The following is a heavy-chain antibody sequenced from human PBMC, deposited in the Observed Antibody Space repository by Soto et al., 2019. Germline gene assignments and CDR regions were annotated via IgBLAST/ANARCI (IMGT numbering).Heavy chain of an antibody. CDR1: GFTFSSYA. CDR2: ISGSGGST. D-gene: IGHD3-10*01. CDR3: AKDRTLWFGELLSGYYYGMDV. J-gene: IGHJ6*02. V-gene: IGHV3-23*01. Sequence: PGGSLRLSCAASGFTFSSYAMSWVRQAPGKGQEWVSAISGSGGSTYYADSVKGRFTISRDNSKNTLYLQMNSLRAEDTAVYYCAKDRTLWFGELLSGYYYGMDVWGQGTTVTVSS.